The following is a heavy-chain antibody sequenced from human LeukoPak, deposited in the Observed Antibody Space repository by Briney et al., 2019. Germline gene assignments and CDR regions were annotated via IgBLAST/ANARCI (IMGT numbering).Heavy chain of an antibody. J-gene: IGHJ3*02. CDR1: GFTFSSYA. CDR2: FSGSGGST. Sequence: GGSLRLSCAASGFTFSSYAMSWVRQAPGTVLEWVSAFSGSGGSTYYADSVKGRFTISRDNSKNTLYLQMNSLRAEDTAVYYCANIVVVPAATRAFAFDIWGQGTMVTVSS. V-gene: IGHV3-23*01. CDR3: ANIVVVPAATRAFAFDI. D-gene: IGHD2-2*01.